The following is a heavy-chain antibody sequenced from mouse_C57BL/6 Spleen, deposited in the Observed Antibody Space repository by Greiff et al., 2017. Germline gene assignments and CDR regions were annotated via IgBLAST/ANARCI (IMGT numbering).Heavy chain of an antibody. Sequence: EVKLMESGPGLVKPSQSLSLTCSVTGYSITSGYYWNWIRQFPGNKLEWMGYISYDGSNNYNPSLKNRISITRDTSKNQFFLKLNSVTTEDTATYYCARLRSEYYFDYWGQGTTLTVSS. CDR3: ARLRSEYYFDY. D-gene: IGHD1-1*01. V-gene: IGHV3-6*01. CDR1: GYSITSGYY. CDR2: ISYDGSN. J-gene: IGHJ2*01.